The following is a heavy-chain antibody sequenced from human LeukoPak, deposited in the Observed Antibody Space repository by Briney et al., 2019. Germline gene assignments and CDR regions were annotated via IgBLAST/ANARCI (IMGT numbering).Heavy chain of an antibody. D-gene: IGHD1-14*01. CDR3: ARATTASARDH. V-gene: IGHV3-7*01. CDR2: LNQDADRE. CDR1: GFNFRAYW. J-gene: IGHJ4*02. Sequence: GGSLRLSCAASGFNFRAYWMSWARQAPGKGLEWVASLNQDADREYYVDSVKGRFTISGDNAKNSLYLQMDSLRVEDTAVYYCARATTASARDHWGQGTLVTVSS.